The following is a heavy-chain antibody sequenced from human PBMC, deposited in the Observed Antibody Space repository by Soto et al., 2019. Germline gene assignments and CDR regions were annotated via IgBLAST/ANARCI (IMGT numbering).Heavy chain of an antibody. V-gene: IGHV3-30*18. CDR1: GFTFSSYG. J-gene: IGHJ3*02. D-gene: IGHD3-16*01. Sequence: QVQLVESGGGVVQPGRSLRLSCAASGFTFSSYGMHRVSQAPCKGLEWVAVISYDGSNKYYADSVKGRVTISRDNSKNTLYLTMYSLRAEDTAVYYCAKVGGGWLNAFDIWGQGTMVTVSS. CDR3: AKVGGGWLNAFDI. CDR2: ISYDGSNK.